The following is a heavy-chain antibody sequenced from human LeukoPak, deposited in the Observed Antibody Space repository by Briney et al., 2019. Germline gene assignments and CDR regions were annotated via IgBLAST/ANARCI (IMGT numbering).Heavy chain of an antibody. Sequence: PSETLSLTCAVYGGSFSSYYWSWIRQPAGKGLEWIGRIYTSGSTNYNPSLKSRVTMSVDTSKNQFSLKLSSVTAADTAVYYCASWSAGSGRGWGQGTLVTVSS. D-gene: IGHD6-19*01. CDR2: IYTSGST. CDR1: GGSFSSYY. CDR3: ASWSAGSGRG. V-gene: IGHV4-59*10. J-gene: IGHJ4*02.